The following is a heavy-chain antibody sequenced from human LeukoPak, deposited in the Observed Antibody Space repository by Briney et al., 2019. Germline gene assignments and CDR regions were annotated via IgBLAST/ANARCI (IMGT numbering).Heavy chain of an antibody. CDR2: IWYDGSNK. V-gene: IGHV3-33*08. CDR1: GFTFSSYW. Sequence: GGSLRLSCAASGFTFSSYWMSWVRQAPGEGLEWVAVIWYDGSNKYYADSVKGRFTISRDNSKNTLYLQMNSLRAEDTAVYYCARDPGYSSSWPDYWGQGTLVTVSS. D-gene: IGHD6-13*01. CDR3: ARDPGYSSSWPDY. J-gene: IGHJ4*02.